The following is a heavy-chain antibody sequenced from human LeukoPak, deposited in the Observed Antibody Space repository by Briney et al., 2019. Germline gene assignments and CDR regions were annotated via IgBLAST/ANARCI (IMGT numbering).Heavy chain of an antibody. V-gene: IGHV4-34*01. CDR3: ARVSGDCSSTSCFHWYFDL. D-gene: IGHD2-2*01. CDR1: GGSFSGYY. J-gene: IGHJ2*01. Sequence: TSETLSLTCAVYGGSFSGYYWSWIRQPPGKGLEWIGEINHSGSTNYNPSLKSRVTISVDTSKNQFSLKLSSVTAADTAVYYCARVSGDCSSTSCFHWYFDLWGRGTLVTVSS. CDR2: INHSGST.